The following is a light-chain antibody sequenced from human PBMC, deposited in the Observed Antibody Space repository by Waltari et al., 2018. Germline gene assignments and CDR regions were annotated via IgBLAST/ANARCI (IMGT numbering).Light chain of an antibody. CDR1: SSDVGGYNS. CDR2: EVN. Sequence: QSALSQPASVSGSPGQSITISCPGPSSDVGGYNSVSWYQQHPGKAPKVMIYEVNNWPPGVATRFSASKSANTASLTIFGLQAEDEADYYCSSYTSSSTYVFGTGTKVTVL. J-gene: IGLJ1*01. V-gene: IGLV2-14*01. CDR3: SSYTSSSTYV.